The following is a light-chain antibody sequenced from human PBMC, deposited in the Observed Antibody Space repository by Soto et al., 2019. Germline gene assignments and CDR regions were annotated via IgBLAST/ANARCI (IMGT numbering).Light chain of an antibody. V-gene: IGLV1-51*01. Sequence: QSVLTQPPSVSAAPGQTVTISCSGDTSNIGSNYVSWYQQVPGKAPKLLIYDNENRPSGIPDRFSGSRSGTSATLATTGLQTGDEAIYYCGSWGSSVTGSFYVFGSATKVTVL. CDR2: DNE. CDR3: GSWGSSVTGSFYV. J-gene: IGLJ1*01. CDR1: TSNIGSNY.